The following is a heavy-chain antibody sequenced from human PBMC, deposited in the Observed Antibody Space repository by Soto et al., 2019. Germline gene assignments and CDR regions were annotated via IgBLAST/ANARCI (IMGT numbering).Heavy chain of an antibody. J-gene: IGHJ5*02. D-gene: IGHD2-21*01. Sequence: QVTLKESGPTLVKPTQTLTLTCTFSGVSLSTRGMGVGWIRQPPGKALEWLALVYWDDDKRYSPSLKSRLTITKDTSKSQVVLTMPYMDPVDTATYYCAHMIEGAFFDPWGQGTLVTVSS. CDR2: VYWDDDK. CDR1: GVSLSTRGMG. CDR3: AHMIEGAFFDP. V-gene: IGHV2-5*02.